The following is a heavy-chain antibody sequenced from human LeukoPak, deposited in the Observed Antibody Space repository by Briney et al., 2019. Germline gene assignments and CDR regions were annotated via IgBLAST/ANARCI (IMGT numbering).Heavy chain of an antibody. CDR2: ISAYNGNT. V-gene: IGHV1-18*01. Sequence: GASVKVSCKASGGTFSSYAISWVRQAPGQGLEWMGWISAYNGNTNYAQKLQGRVTMTTDTSTSTAYMELRSPRSDDTAVYYCARDDRAVAGWGDFDYWGQGTLVTVSS. D-gene: IGHD6-19*01. CDR1: GGTFSSYA. CDR3: ARDDRAVAGWGDFDY. J-gene: IGHJ4*02.